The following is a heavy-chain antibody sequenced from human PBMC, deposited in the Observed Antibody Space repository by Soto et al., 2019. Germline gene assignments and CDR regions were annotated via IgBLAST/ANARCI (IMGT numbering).Heavy chain of an antibody. CDR1: GFTFSTYA. CDR3: AKDRNDILTGFDY. D-gene: IGHD3-9*01. Sequence: GSLRLSCAASGFTFSTYAMSWVRQAPGKGLEWVSGISGSGGSTYYADSVKGRFTISRDNSKNTLFLQMNSLRAEDTAVYYCAKDRNDILTGFDYWGQGTLVTVSS. J-gene: IGHJ4*02. CDR2: ISGSGGST. V-gene: IGHV3-23*01.